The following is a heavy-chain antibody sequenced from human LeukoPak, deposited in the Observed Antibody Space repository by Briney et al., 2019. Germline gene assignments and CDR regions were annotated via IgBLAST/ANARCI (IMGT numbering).Heavy chain of an antibody. V-gene: IGHV1-18*01. Sequence: GASVKVSCKASGNTFSNYGFSWVRQAPGQGLEWMGWISAYNGITDYAQKLQGRVTMTTDTYTSTAYMGLRSLRSDDSAVYNCARDEYAGYCSGGSGYSLMIDYWGQGTLVTVSS. CDR1: GNTFSNYG. D-gene: IGHD2-15*01. J-gene: IGHJ4*02. CDR3: ARDEYAGYCSGGSGYSLMIDY. CDR2: ISAYNGIT.